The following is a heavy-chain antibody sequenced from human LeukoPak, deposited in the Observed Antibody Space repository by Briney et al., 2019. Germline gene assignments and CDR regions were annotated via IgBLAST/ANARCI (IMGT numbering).Heavy chain of an antibody. J-gene: IGHJ4*02. CDR3: ARDSGYSGYVLFDY. CDR2: ISVYNGNT. Sequence: ASVKVSCKASGYTFTSYGISWVRQAPGQGLEWMGWISVYNGNTNYVQKLQGRVTMTTDTSTRTAYMELRSLRFDDTAVYYCARDSGYSGYVLFDYWGQGTLVTVSS. D-gene: IGHD5-12*01. CDR1: GYTFTSYG. V-gene: IGHV1-18*01.